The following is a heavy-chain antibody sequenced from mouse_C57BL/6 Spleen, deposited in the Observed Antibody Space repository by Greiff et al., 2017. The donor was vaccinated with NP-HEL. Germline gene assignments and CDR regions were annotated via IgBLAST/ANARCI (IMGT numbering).Heavy chain of an antibody. CDR3: ARHYYGSSPYWYFDV. V-gene: IGHV14-2*01. D-gene: IGHD1-1*01. CDR1: GFNIKDYY. Sequence: EVQVVESGAELVKPGASVKLSCTASGFNIKDYYMHWVKQRTEQGLEWIGRIDPEDGETKYAPKFQGKATITADTSSNTAYLQLSSLTSEDTAVYYCARHYYGSSPYWYFDVWGTGTTVTVSS. CDR2: IDPEDGET. J-gene: IGHJ1*03.